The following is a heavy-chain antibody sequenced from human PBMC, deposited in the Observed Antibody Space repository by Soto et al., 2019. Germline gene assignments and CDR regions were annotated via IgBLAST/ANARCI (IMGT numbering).Heavy chain of an antibody. V-gene: IGHV6-1*01. CDR1: GDSVSSNSAT. CDR2: TYYRSQWYY. J-gene: IGHJ4*02. CDR3: ARGLITGSQYSGGWYYFDS. D-gene: IGHD1-26*01. Sequence: SQTLSLTCAISGDSVSSNSATWNWIRQSPSRGLEWLGRTYYRSQWYYDYALSVKSRVSINPDTSENQFSLQLNSLTPADTAVYYCARGLITGSQYSGGWYYFDSWGQGTQVTVSS.